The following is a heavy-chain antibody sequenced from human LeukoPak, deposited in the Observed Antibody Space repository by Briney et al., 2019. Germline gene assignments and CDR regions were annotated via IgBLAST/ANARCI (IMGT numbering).Heavy chain of an antibody. Sequence: PGGSLRLSCAASGFTFSSYGMHWVRQATGKALEWVAVIWYDGSNKYHADSVQGRFTISRDNSKNMVYLQMNSLRDEDTAVYYCARDPGGIHSYWGQGTLVTVSS. J-gene: IGHJ4*02. CDR2: IWYDGSNK. V-gene: IGHV3-33*01. CDR1: GFTFSSYG. CDR3: ARDPGGIHSY. D-gene: IGHD1-26*01.